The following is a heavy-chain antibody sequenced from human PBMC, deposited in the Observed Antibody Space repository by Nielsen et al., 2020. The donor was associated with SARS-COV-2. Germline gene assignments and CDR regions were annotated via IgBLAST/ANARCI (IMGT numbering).Heavy chain of an antibody. Sequence: WIRQPPGKGPEWIGYIYYSGSTNYNPSLKSRVTISVDTSKNQFSLKLSSVTAADTAVYYCARVYTPRQLWSPMDVWGQGTTVTVSS. CDR2: IYYSGST. V-gene: IGHV4-59*01. D-gene: IGHD5-18*01. CDR3: ARVYTPRQLWSPMDV. J-gene: IGHJ6*02.